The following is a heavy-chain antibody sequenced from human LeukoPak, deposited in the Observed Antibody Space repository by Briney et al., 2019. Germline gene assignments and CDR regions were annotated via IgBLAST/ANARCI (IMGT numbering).Heavy chain of an antibody. J-gene: IGHJ4*02. V-gene: IGHV3-53*01. CDR3: ARRAGAYSHPYDY. Sequence: GGSLRLSCTVSGFTVSSNSMSWVRQAPGKGLEWVSFIYSDNTHYSDSVKGRFTISRDNSKNTLYLQMNSLRAEDTAVYYCARRAGAYSHPYDYWGQGTPVTVSS. D-gene: IGHD4/OR15-4a*01. CDR2: IYSDNT. CDR1: GFTVSSNS.